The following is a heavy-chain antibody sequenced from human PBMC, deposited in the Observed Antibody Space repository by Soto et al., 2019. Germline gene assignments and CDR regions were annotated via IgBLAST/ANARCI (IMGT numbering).Heavy chain of an antibody. CDR2: ISGSGGST. D-gene: IGHD5-18*01. CDR1: GFTFSSYA. V-gene: IGHV3-23*01. Sequence: PGGSLRLSCAASGFTFSSYAMSWVRQPPGKGLEWVSAISGSGGSTYYADSGKCGFTISRDNANNSLYLQMNSLRAEDTAVYYCAKEGSAMDAAFDYWGQGTRVTVSS. CDR3: AKEGSAMDAAFDY. J-gene: IGHJ4*02.